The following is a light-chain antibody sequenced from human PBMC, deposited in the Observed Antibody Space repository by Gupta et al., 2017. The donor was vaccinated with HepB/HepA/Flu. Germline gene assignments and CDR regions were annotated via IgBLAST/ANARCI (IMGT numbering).Light chain of an antibody. V-gene: IGLV3-1*01. CDR2: QDT. CDR3: QAWDSSTVV. Sequence: SYELTQPPSVSVSPGQTASIPCSGDKLGHKYVCWYQQKPGQSPVLVIYQDTKRPSGIPERFSGSNSGNTATLTISGTQAMDEADYYCQAWDSSTVVFGGGTKLTVL. J-gene: IGLJ2*01. CDR1: KLGHKY.